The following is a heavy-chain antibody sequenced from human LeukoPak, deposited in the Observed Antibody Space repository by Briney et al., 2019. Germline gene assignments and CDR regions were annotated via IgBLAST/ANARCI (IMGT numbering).Heavy chain of an antibody. V-gene: IGHV3-11*01. CDR3: ARDVAEGMYYFDY. J-gene: IGHJ4*02. CDR2: ISSSGSTI. D-gene: IGHD6-19*01. CDR1: GFTFSDYY. Sequence: GGSLRLSCAASGFTFSDYYMSWIRQAPGKGLEWVSYISSSGSTIYYADSVKGQFTISRDNAKNSLYLQMNSLRAEDTAVYYCARDVAEGMYYFDYWGQGTLVTVSS.